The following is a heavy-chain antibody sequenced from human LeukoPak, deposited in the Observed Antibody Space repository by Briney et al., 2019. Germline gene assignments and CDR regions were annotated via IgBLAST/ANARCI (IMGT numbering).Heavy chain of an antibody. J-gene: IGHJ6*03. V-gene: IGHV3-30*01. CDR2: ISYDGSHT. Sequence: PGRSLRLSCAASGFIFSNFAMHWVRQAPGKGLEWVALISYDGSHTYYADSMKGRFTISRDNSRNVLYLQMTSLSGDDSAVYYCAREEQELVRDYYYYMHVWGKGTTVTVSS. CDR3: AREEQELVRDYYYYMHV. D-gene: IGHD6-13*01. CDR1: GFIFSNFA.